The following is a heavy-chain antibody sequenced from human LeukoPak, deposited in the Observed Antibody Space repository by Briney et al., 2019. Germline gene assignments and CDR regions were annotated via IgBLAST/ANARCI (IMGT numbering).Heavy chain of an antibody. CDR1: GFTFSSYG. J-gene: IGHJ4*02. CDR3: ARAQYYDILTGYYTKDFDY. Sequence: PGGSLRLSCAASGFTFSSYGMHWVRQAPGKGLEWVAFIRYDGSNKYYADSVKGRFTISRDNSKNTLYLQMNSLRAEDTAVYYCARAQYYDILTGYYTKDFDYWGQGTLVTVSS. V-gene: IGHV3-30*02. CDR2: IRYDGSNK. D-gene: IGHD3-9*01.